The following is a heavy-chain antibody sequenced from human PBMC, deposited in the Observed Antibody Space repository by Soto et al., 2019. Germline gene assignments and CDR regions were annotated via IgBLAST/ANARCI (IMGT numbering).Heavy chain of an antibody. CDR2: INHSGST. Sequence: SETLSLTCAVYGGSFSGYYWSWIRQPPGKGLEWIGEINHSGSTNYNPSLKSRVTISVDTSKNQFSLKLSSVTAADTAVYYCARGREDIVVVVAAMDPYYYYGMDVWGQGTTVTVSS. J-gene: IGHJ6*02. V-gene: IGHV4-34*01. CDR3: ARGREDIVVVVAAMDPYYYYGMDV. D-gene: IGHD2-15*01. CDR1: GGSFSGYY.